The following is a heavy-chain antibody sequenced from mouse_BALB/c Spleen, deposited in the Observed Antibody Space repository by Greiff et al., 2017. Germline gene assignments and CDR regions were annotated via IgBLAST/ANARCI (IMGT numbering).Heavy chain of an antibody. CDR1: GFTFTDYY. D-gene: IGHD2-2*01. CDR2: IRNKANGYTT. CDR3: ARDRWLQFDY. V-gene: IGHV7-3*02. Sequence: EVQLVESGGGLVQPGGSLRLSCATSGFTFTDYYMSWVRQPPGKALEWLGFIRNKANGYTTEYSASVKGRFTISRDNSQSILYLQMNTLRAEDSATYYCARDRWLQFDYWGQGTTLTVSS. J-gene: IGHJ2*01.